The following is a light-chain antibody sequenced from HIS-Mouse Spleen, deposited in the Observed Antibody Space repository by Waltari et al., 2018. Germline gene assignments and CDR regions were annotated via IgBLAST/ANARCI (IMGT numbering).Light chain of an antibody. CDR3: YSTDSSGNHRV. CDR1: ALPKKY. Sequence: SYELTQPPSVSVSPGQTARITCSGDALPKKYAYWYQQKSGPAPVLVIYEDSKRPSGIPGRFSGASSGTRATLTISGAQVEDEADYYCYSTDSSGNHRVFGGGTKLTVL. CDR2: EDS. V-gene: IGLV3-10*01. J-gene: IGLJ2*01.